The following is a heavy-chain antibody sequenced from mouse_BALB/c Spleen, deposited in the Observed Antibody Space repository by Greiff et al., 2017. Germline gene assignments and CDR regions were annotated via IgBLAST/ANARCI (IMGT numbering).Heavy chain of an antibody. CDR2: ISSGSSTI. D-gene: IGHD1-2*01. V-gene: IGHV5-17*02. J-gene: IGHJ1*01. Sequence: EVQRVESGGGLVQPGGSRKLSCAASGFTFSSFGMHWVRQAPEKGLEWVAYISSGSSTIYYADTVKGRFTISRDNPKNTLFLQMTSLRSEDTAMYYCARGITTASYWYFDVWGAGTTVTVSS. CDR1: GFTFSSFG. CDR3: ARGITTASYWYFDV.